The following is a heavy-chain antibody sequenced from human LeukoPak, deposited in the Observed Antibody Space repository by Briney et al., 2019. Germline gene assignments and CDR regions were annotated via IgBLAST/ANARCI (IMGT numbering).Heavy chain of an antibody. CDR2: ISSRSSNI. J-gene: IGHJ4*02. CDR3: ARALYYDILTNYQTHTYYFDY. V-gene: IGHV3-21*01. D-gene: IGHD3-9*01. Sequence: GGSLRLPCAASGFSFGAYSMNWVRQAPGKGLEWVSSISSRSSNIYYADSMKGRFTVSRDNAKNSLYLQMNSLRAEDTAVYYCARALYYDILTNYQTHTYYFDYWGQGTLLTVSS. CDR1: GFSFGAYS.